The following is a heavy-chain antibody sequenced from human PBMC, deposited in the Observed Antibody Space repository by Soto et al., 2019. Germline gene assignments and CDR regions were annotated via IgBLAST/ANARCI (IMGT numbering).Heavy chain of an antibody. CDR3: ARDKGNVVVVAATNWFNP. CDR2: IWYDGSNK. D-gene: IGHD2-15*01. CDR1: GYTFSSYG. J-gene: IGHJ5*02. V-gene: IGHV3-33*01. Sequence: QVQLVESGGGVVQPGRSLRLSCGASGYTFSSYGMHWVRQAPGKGLEWVAVIWYDGSNKYYADSVKGRFTISRDNSKNTLYLQMNSLRAEDTAVYYCARDKGNVVVVAATNWFNPWGQGTLVTVSS.